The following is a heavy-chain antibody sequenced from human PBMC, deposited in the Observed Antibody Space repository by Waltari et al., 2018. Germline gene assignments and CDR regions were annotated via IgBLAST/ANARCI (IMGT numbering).Heavy chain of an antibody. CDR2: IYYTGST. CDR3: ARGGGGDWEWFDP. D-gene: IGHD2-21*02. J-gene: IGHJ5*02. V-gene: IGHV4-59*01. CDR1: GGSLRGFY. Sequence: QVQLQESGPSLLKPSETLSLICTVPGGSLRGFYWSWVRQPPGKGLDWIGYIYYTGSTNFNPSLNSRVTMSVDTSKNQFSLKLSSVTAADTAFYYCARGGGGDWEWFDPWGQGTLVTVSS.